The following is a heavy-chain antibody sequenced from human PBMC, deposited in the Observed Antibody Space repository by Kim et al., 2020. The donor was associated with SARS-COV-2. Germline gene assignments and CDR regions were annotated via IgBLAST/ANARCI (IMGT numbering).Heavy chain of an antibody. Sequence: DSVKGRFTISRDNAKNTLFLHMNSLRAEDTAVYYCARTSPYSRGYGMDVWGQGTTVTVSS. J-gene: IGHJ6*02. D-gene: IGHD6-13*01. V-gene: IGHV3-74*01. CDR3: ARTSPYSRGYGMDV.